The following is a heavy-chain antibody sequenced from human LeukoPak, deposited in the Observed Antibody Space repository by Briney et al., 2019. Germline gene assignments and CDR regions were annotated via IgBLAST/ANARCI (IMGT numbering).Heavy chain of an antibody. CDR1: GGSISSYY. V-gene: IGHV4-59*01. Sequence: SETLSLTCTVSGGSISSYYWSWIRQPPGKGLEWIGYIYNSGSTNYNPSLKSRVTISVDTSKNQFSLKLSSVTAADTAMYYCARRRYSGYDLFDYWGQGTLVTVSS. J-gene: IGHJ4*02. CDR2: IYNSGST. CDR3: ARRRYSGYDLFDY. D-gene: IGHD5-12*01.